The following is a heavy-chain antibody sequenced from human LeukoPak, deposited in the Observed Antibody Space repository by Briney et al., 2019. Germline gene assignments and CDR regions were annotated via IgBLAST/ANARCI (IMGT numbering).Heavy chain of an antibody. V-gene: IGHV4-34*01. J-gene: IGHJ4*02. CDR1: GGSFSGYY. CDR2: INHSGST. CDR3: ARRGVVWAWGSYRFDY. Sequence: PSETLSLTCAVYGGSFSGYYWSWIRQPPGKGLEWIGEINHSGSTNYNPSLKSRVTISVDTSKNQFSLKLSSVTAADTAVYYCARRGVVWAWGSYRFDYWGQGTLVTVSS. D-gene: IGHD3-16*02.